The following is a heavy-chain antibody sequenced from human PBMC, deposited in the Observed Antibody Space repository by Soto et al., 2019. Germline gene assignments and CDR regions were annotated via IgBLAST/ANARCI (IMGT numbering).Heavy chain of an antibody. CDR2: ISSSGVTI. V-gene: IGHV3-48*03. CDR1: EITFNTFE. CDR3: ARDPPKKFREKYYFYYYTMDV. Sequence: PGGSLRLSCAASEITFNTFEMNWVRQAPGKGLEWISYISSSGVTIYYADSVKGRFTISRDNAKSSLYLQMNSLRAEDTAVYYCARDPPKKFREKYYFYYYTMDVWGQGTTVTVSS. J-gene: IGHJ6*02.